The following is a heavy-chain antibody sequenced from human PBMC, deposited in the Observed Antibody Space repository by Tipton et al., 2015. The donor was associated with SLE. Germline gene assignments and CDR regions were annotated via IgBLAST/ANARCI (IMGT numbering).Heavy chain of an antibody. CDR1: GDSISGRY. V-gene: IGHV4-59*11. CDR3: ARGFLEMFDP. J-gene: IGHJ5*02. D-gene: IGHD3-3*01. Sequence: TLSLTCSVSGDSISGRYWSWIRQPPGKGLEWIGNIYYSGNTDYNPSLKSRVTISVDTSKNQFSLRLSSVTTADTAVYYCARGFLEMFDPWGPGTLVTVSS. CDR2: IYYSGNT.